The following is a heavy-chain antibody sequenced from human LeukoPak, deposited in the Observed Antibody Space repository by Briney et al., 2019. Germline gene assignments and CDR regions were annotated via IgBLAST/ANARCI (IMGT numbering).Heavy chain of an antibody. CDR2: IRNDGSTK. D-gene: IGHD2-2*02. Sequence: GGSLRLSCAASGFTFRSYAMHWVRQAPGKGLEWVAFIRNDGSTKYYADSVKGRFTISRDNSKNTLYLQMNSLRAEDTAVYYCAKDYKDCSSTSCYMVGLLNWFDPWGQGTLVTVSS. CDR3: AKDYKDCSSTSCYMVGLLNWFDP. V-gene: IGHV3-30*02. CDR1: GFTFRSYA. J-gene: IGHJ5*02.